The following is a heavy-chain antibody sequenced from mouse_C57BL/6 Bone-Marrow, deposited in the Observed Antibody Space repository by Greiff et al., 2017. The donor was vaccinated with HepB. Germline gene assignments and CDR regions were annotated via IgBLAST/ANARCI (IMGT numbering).Heavy chain of an antibody. V-gene: IGHV1-54*01. CDR3: ARSRGLWLRRRYVDV. CDR2: INPGSGGT. D-gene: IGHD2-2*01. Sequence: VQLQQSGAELVRPGPSVKVSCKASGYAFTNYLIEWVKQRPGQGLEWIGVINPGSGGTNYNEKFKGKATLTADKSSSTAYMQLSSLTSEDSAVYFCARSRGLWLRRRYVDVWGTGTTVTVSS. J-gene: IGHJ1*03. CDR1: GYAFTNYL.